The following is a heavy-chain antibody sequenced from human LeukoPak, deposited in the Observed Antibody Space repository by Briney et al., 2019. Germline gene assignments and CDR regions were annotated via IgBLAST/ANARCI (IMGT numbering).Heavy chain of an antibody. CDR1: GGSISSSSYY. Sequence: PSETLSLTCTVSGGSISSSSYYWGWIRQPPGKGLEWIGSIYYSGSTYYNPSLKSRVTISVDTSKNQFSLKLSSVTAADTALYYCASPSITIFGVVTDYAFDYWGQGTLVTVSS. CDR2: IYYSGST. D-gene: IGHD3-3*01. J-gene: IGHJ4*02. V-gene: IGHV4-39*01. CDR3: ASPSITIFGVVTDYAFDY.